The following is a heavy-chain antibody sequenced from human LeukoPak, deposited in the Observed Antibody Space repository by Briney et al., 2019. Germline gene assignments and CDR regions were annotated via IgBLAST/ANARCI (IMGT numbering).Heavy chain of an antibody. Sequence: SETLSLTCTVSGGSISSSSYYWGWIRQPPGKGLEWIGSIYYSGSTYYNPSLKSRVTISVDTSKNQFSLKLSSVTAADTAVYYCARQNIPITIFGVVTGYYFDYWGQGTLVTVSS. J-gene: IGHJ4*02. CDR1: GGSISSSSYY. V-gene: IGHV4-39*01. D-gene: IGHD3-3*01. CDR3: ARQNIPITIFGVVTGYYFDY. CDR2: IYYSGST.